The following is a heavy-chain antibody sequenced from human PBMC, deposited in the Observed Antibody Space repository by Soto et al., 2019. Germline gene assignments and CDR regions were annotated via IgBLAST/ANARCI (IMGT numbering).Heavy chain of an antibody. V-gene: IGHV4-31*03. D-gene: IGHD3-16*01. CDR3: ARCWYDYVWGSFTPQQKYYFDY. Sequence: QVQLQESGPGLVKPSQTLSLTCTVSGGSISSGGYYWSCIRQHPVKGLEWIGYIYYSGSTYYTPSLKGRCTISVDTSKNQFSLKLSYVTAAYTAVYYSARCWYDYVWGSFTPQQKYYFDYWGQGTLVTVSS. J-gene: IGHJ4*02. CDR2: IYYSGST. CDR1: GGSISSGGYY.